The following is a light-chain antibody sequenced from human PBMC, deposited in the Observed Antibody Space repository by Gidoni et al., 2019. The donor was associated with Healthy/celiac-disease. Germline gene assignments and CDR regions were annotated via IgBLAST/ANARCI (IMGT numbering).Light chain of an antibody. CDR1: SSNIGSNY. CDR2: RNK. CDR3: AAWDDSLSGYV. J-gene: IGLJ1*01. Sequence: QSVLTQPPSASGTPGQRVTISCSGSSSNIGSNYVYWYQQLPGTAAKLLSYRNKQRPSGFPDRCPGSKSGTSASLAISGLRSEDEADYYCAAWDDSLSGYVFGTGTKVTVL. V-gene: IGLV1-47*01.